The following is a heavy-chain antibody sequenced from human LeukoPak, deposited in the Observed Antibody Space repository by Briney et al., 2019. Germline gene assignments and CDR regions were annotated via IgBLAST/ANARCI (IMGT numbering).Heavy chain of an antibody. D-gene: IGHD4-17*01. V-gene: IGHV1-8*01. CDR1: GYTFTSYD. J-gene: IGHJ4*02. CDR3: ARGISDGEYEGGRGS. Sequence: ASVKVSCKASGYTFTSYDINWVRQAPGRGLEWMGWMSPNTVNTGYAQKFQGRLTMTKNASITTAYMELSSLTSEDTAVYYCARGISDGEYEGGRGSWGQGTLVTVSS. CDR2: MSPNTVNT.